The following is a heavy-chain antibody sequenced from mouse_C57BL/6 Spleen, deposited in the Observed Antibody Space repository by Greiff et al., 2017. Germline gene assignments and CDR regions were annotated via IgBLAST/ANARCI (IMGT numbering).Heavy chain of an antibody. CDR3: AREDSWGAMDY. CDR2: ISYDGSN. CDR1: GYSITSGYY. D-gene: IGHD2-12*01. Sequence: EVKLMESGPGLVKPSQSLSLTCSVTGYSITSGYYWNWIRQFPGNKLEWMGYISYDGSNNYNPSLKNRISITRDTSKNQFFLKLNSVTTEDTATYYCAREDSWGAMDYWGQGTSVTVSS. V-gene: IGHV3-6*01. J-gene: IGHJ4*01.